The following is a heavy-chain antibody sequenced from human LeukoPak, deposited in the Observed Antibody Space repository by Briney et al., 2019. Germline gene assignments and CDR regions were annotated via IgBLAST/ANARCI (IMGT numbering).Heavy chain of an antibody. CDR2: IIPIFGTA. Sequence: ASVKVSCKASGYTFTGYYMHWVRQAPGQGLEWMGGIIPIFGTANYAQKFQGRVTITADESTSTAYMELSSLRSEDTAVYYCARGGAHSSSWSGYYYYMDVWGKGTTVTISS. D-gene: IGHD6-13*01. CDR3: ARGGAHSSSWSGYYYYMDV. CDR1: GYTFTGYY. J-gene: IGHJ6*03. V-gene: IGHV1-69*13.